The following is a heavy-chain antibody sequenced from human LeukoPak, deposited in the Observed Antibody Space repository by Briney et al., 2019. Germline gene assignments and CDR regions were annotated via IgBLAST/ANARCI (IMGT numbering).Heavy chain of an antibody. CDR1: GFTFSSYA. J-gene: IGHJ4*02. D-gene: IGHD6-13*01. Sequence: GGSLRLSCAASGFTFSSYAMHWVRQAPGKGLEWVAVISYDGSNKYYADSVKGRFTISRDNSKNTLYLQMNSLRAEDTAVYFCAKHRRHGYEDFDSWGQGTLVTVSS. CDR2: ISYDGSNK. V-gene: IGHV3-30*01. CDR3: AKHRRHGYEDFDS.